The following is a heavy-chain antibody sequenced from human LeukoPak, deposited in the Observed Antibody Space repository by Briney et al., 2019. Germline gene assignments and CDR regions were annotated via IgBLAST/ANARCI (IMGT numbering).Heavy chain of an antibody. J-gene: IGHJ3*02. Sequence: APVKVSCKASGYTFTGYYMYWVRQAPGQGLEWMGWINPNSGGTNYAQKFQGWVTMTRDTSISTAYMELSRLRSDDTAVYYCARGLIVVVAATHVWDAFHIWGQGTMVTVSS. CDR1: GYTFTGYY. CDR3: ARGLIVVVAATHVWDAFHI. V-gene: IGHV1-2*04. CDR2: INPNSGGT. D-gene: IGHD2-15*01.